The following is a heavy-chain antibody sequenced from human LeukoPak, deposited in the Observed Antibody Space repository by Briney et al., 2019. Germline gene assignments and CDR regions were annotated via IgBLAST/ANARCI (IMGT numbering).Heavy chain of an antibody. CDR3: ARGLGAIGLNWFDP. CDR1: GGSYSGYY. CDR2: IYYSGST. D-gene: IGHD4/OR15-4a*01. V-gene: IGHV4-59*01. Sequence: SETLSLTCAVYGGSYSGYYWSWIRQPPGKGLEWIGYIYYSGSTNYNPSLKSRVTISVDTSKNQFSLKLSSVTAADTAVYYCARGLGAIGLNWFDPWGQGTLVTVSS. J-gene: IGHJ5*02.